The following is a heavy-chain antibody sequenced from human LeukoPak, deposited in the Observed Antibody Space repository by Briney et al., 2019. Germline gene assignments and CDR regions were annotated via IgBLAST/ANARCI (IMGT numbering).Heavy chain of an antibody. CDR3: ARSWQWTNFDY. CDR2: IYTSGST. J-gene: IGHJ4*02. D-gene: IGHD6-19*01. Sequence: SETLSLTCTVSGGSISSGSYYWSWIRQPAGKGLEWIGRIYTSGSTNYNPSLRSRVTMSVDTSKNQFSLKLSSVTAADTAVYYCARSWQWTNFDYWGQGTLVTVSS. V-gene: IGHV4-61*02. CDR1: GGSISSGSYY.